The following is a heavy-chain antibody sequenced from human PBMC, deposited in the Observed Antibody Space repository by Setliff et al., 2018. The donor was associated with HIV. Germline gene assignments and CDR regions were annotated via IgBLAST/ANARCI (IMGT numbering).Heavy chain of an antibody. J-gene: IGHJ4*02. Sequence: GSLRLSCAVSEFTFGNSIIAWVRQAPGKGLEWVANIKQDGSEKYYVDSVKGRFTISRDNAKNSLYLQMNSLRAEDTAVYYCASVLRYYGSGSYPFGYWGQGTLVTVSS. CDR1: EFTFGNSI. CDR3: ASVLRYYGSGSYPFGY. CDR2: IKQDGSEK. D-gene: IGHD3-10*01. V-gene: IGHV3-7*01.